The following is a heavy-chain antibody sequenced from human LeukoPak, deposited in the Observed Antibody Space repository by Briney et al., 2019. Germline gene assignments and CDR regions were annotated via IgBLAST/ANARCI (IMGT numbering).Heavy chain of an antibody. D-gene: IGHD3-16*01. J-gene: IGHJ4*02. CDR3: ARVNVCPRCHFDY. CDR2: ISPDGSTT. Sequence: GGSLGLSCAGSGFAFSNYWMHLVRQVPGKGLVLVSRISPDGSTTLYADSVKGRFTISRDNAKNTLYLQMNTLRAEDTAVYYCARVNVCPRCHFDYWGQGTLVTVSS. CDR1: GFAFSNYW. V-gene: IGHV3-74*01.